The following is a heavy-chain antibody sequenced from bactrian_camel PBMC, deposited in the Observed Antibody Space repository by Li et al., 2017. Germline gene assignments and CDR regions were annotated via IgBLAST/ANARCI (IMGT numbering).Heavy chain of an antibody. D-gene: IGHD2*01. CDR1: TPTFKDNW. CDR3: ARRATVGSAYYIRQPYNY. Sequence: HVQLVESGGGLVQPGGSLRLSCAASTPTFKDNWMHWVRQAPGKGLEWVSSIYTGDGTTKSADSVKGRFTISRDNAKNMLYLQLNSLKTEDTAMYYCARRATVGSAYYIRQPYNYWGQGTQVTVS. J-gene: IGHJ4*01. V-gene: IGHV3S1*01. CDR2: IYTGDGTT.